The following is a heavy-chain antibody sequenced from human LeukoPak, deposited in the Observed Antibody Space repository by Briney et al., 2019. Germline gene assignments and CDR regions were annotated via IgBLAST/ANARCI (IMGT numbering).Heavy chain of an antibody. J-gene: IGHJ5*02. Sequence: SQTLSLTCAISGDSVSSNSAAWNWIRQSPSRGLEWLGRTYYRSKWYNDYAVSVKSRITINPDTSKNQFSLQLNSVTPEDTAVYYCAREGRVPNDWNRQPYNWFDPLGPGNPGHRLL. CDR2: TYYRSKWYN. D-gene: IGHD1-1*01. CDR3: AREGRVPNDWNRQPYNWFDP. CDR1: GDSVSSNSAA. V-gene: IGHV6-1*01.